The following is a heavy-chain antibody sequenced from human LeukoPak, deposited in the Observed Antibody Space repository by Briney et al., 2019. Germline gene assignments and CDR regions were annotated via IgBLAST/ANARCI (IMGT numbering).Heavy chain of an antibody. CDR2: IKQDGSEK. V-gene: IGHV3-7*03. J-gene: IGHJ4*02. D-gene: IGHD6-19*01. CDR3: AKVRGIAVAGTIDY. CDR1: GFTFSSYW. Sequence: GGSLRLSCAASGFTFSSYWMSWVRQAPGKGLEWVANIKQDGSEKYYVDSVKGRFTISRDNSKNTLYLQMNSLRAEDTAVYYCAKVRGIAVAGTIDYWGQGTLVTVSS.